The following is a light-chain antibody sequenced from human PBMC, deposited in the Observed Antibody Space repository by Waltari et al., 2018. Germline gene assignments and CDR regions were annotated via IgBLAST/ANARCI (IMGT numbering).Light chain of an antibody. CDR1: STNIGNND. Sequence: QSVLTQPPSVSAAPGQKVTISCSGSSTNIGNNDVSWYQQLPGTAPKLLIYENNKRPSEIPDRFAGSKSATAATLGITGLQTGDEADYYCGTWDSSLTAFYVFGTGTKVTVL. CDR2: ENN. J-gene: IGLJ1*01. V-gene: IGLV1-51*02. CDR3: GTWDSSLTAFYV.